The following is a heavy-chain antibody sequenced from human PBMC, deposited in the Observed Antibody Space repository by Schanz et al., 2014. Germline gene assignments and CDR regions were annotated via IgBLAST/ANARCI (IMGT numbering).Heavy chain of an antibody. CDR3: AKHVRSLTGNDY. V-gene: IGHV3-74*01. D-gene: IGHD3-9*01. CDR1: GFTFSTYW. Sequence: EVQLVESGGGLVQPGGSLRLSCAASGFTFSTYWMHWVRQAPGKGLVWVSHINSDGTTTTYADSVKGRFTISRDNAENTLYLQMNNLRAEDTAVYYCAKHVRSLTGNDYWGQGSLVTVSP. CDR2: INSDGTTT. J-gene: IGHJ4*02.